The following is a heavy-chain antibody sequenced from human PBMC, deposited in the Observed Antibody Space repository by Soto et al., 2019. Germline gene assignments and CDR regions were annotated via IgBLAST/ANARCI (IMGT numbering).Heavy chain of an antibody. V-gene: IGHV5-51*01. CDR1: GYNFATYW. CDR2: IYPGDSDT. Sequence: GESLKISCKGSGYNFATYWIGWVRQLPGKGLEWMGIIYPGDSDTRYSPSFQGHVTITVDKSTSTAYLQWNTLKASDTAMYYCAIRLVEAAGTVNYYYYGMDVWGQGTTVTVSS. D-gene: IGHD6-13*01. CDR3: AIRLVEAAGTVNYYYYGMDV. J-gene: IGHJ6*02.